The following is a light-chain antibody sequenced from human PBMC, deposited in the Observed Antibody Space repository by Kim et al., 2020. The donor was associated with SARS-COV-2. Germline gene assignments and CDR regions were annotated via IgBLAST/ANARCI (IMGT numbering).Light chain of an antibody. CDR1: QTISRY. J-gene: IGKJ2*03. V-gene: IGKV1-39*01. CDR2: AAV. Sequence: AVGDRVTITCRASQTISRYLNWYQQKPGKAPKILIYAAVGLQSGVPSRFSGSGSGTDFTLTISSLQPEDVATYYCQQTYSFPNSFGQGTKVDIK. CDR3: QQTYSFPNS.